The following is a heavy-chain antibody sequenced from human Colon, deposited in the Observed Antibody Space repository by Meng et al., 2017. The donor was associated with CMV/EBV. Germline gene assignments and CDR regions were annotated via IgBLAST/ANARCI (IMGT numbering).Heavy chain of an antibody. CDR3: ATHLWQNYFLEY. J-gene: IGHJ4*02. CDR2: ISGDDSST. Sequence: SCAASGFTSHTSAMSWVRQAPGRGLEWVSSISGDDSSTYYADSVKGRFTISRDYAKNTLYLQMNSLRAEDTAVYYCATHLWQNYFLEYWGQGTLVTVSS. V-gene: IGHV3-23*01. CDR1: GFTSHTSA. D-gene: IGHD3-10*01.